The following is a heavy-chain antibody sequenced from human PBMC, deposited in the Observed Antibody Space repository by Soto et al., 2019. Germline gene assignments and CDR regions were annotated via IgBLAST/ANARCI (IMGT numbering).Heavy chain of an antibody. D-gene: IGHD6-6*01. CDR3: ARGSIAARFGAVSFDYGMDV. V-gene: IGHV1-46*01. J-gene: IGHJ6*02. CDR2: INPSGGST. Sequence: ASVKVSCKASGYTFTSYYMHWVRQAPGQGLEWMGIINPSGGSTSYAQKFQGRVTMTRDTSTSTVYMELSSLRSEDTAVYYCARGSIAARFGAVSFDYGMDVWGQGATVTVSS. CDR1: GYTFTSYY.